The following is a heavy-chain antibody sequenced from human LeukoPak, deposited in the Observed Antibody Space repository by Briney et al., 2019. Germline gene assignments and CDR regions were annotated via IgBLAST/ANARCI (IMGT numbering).Heavy chain of an antibody. CDR3: ASLAAAGREGWFDP. CDR2: IWYDGSNK. V-gene: IGHV3-33*01. J-gene: IGHJ5*02. CDR1: GFTFSSYG. D-gene: IGHD6-13*01. Sequence: GGSLRLSCAASGFTFSSYGMHWVRQAPGKGLEWVAVIWYDGSNKYYADSVKGRFTISRDNSKNTLYLQMNSLRAEDTAVYYCASLAAAGREGWFDPWGQGTLVTVSS.